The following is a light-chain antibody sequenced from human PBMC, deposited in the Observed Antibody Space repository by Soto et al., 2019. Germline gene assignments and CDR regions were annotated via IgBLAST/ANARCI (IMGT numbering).Light chain of an antibody. CDR1: QDITNY. CDR2: DAS. J-gene: IGKJ4*01. Sequence: DIQMTQSPSSLSASVGDRVTITCQASQDITNYLNWYQQKPGKAPKILIYDASVLEAGVPSRFSGGGSGTHFTLTITSLQAEDVATYYCQQFDNLPRTFGGGTNLEIK. CDR3: QQFDNLPRT. V-gene: IGKV1-33*01.